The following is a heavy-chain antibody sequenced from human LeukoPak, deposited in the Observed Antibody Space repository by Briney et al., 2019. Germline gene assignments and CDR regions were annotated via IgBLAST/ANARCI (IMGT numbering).Heavy chain of an antibody. CDR3: TTTAPVTGY. D-gene: IGHD6-13*01. Sequence: GESLRLSCAASGFPFSSYAMSWVRQAPGKGLEWVSAISGSGGSTYYADSVKGRFTISRDNSKNTVYLQMNSLRAEDTAVYYCTTTAPVTGYWGQGTLVTVSS. V-gene: IGHV3-23*01. CDR1: GFPFSSYA. J-gene: IGHJ4*02. CDR2: ISGSGGST.